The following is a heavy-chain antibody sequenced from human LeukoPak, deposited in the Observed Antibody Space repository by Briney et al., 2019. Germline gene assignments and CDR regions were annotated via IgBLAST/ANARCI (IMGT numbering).Heavy chain of an antibody. D-gene: IGHD1-26*01. Sequence: GGSLRLSCAASGLTFSSYAMSWVRQAPGKGLEWVSAISGSGGSTYYADSVKGRFTSSRDNSKNTLYLQMNSLRAEDTAVYYCAGGGGVGAKYWGQGTLVTVSS. J-gene: IGHJ4*02. V-gene: IGHV3-23*01. CDR2: ISGSGGST. CDR3: AGGGGVGAKY. CDR1: GLTFSSYA.